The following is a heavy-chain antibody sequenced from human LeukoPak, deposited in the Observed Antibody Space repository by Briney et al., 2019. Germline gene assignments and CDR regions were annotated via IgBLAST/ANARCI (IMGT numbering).Heavy chain of an antibody. D-gene: IGHD6-13*01. V-gene: IGHV1-3*01. J-gene: IGHJ4*02. CDR3: ARARPYSSRGFWVLFDY. CDR1: GYTFTSYA. Sequence: ASVKVSCKASGYTFTSYAMHWVRQALGQRLEWVGWINAGNGNTKYSQKFQGRVTITRDTSASTAYMELSSLRSEDTAVYYCARARPYSSRGFWVLFDYWGQGTLVTVSS. CDR2: INAGNGNT.